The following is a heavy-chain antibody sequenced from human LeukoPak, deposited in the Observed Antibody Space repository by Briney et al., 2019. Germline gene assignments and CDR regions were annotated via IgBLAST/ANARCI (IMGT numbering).Heavy chain of an antibody. CDR3: ARDRPYQLLLSYYYGMDV. CDR1: GFTFSSYA. V-gene: IGHV3-30*04. CDR2: ISYDGSNK. D-gene: IGHD2-2*01. Sequence: GGSLRLSCAASGFTFSSYAMHWVRQAPGTGLERVAVISYDGSNKYYADSVKGRFTISRDNSKNTLYLQMNSLRAEDTAVYYCARDRPYQLLLSYYYGMDVWGKGTTVTVSS. J-gene: IGHJ6*04.